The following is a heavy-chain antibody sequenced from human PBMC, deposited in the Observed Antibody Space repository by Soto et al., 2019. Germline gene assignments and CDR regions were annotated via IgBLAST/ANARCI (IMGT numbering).Heavy chain of an antibody. J-gene: IGHJ6*02. Sequence: ASVKVSCKASGYTFTSYDINWVRQATGQGLEWMGWMNPNSGNTGYAQKFQGRVTMTRNTSISTAHMELSSLRSEDTAVYYCARGGVTGYYYYGMDVWGQGTTVTVSS. D-gene: IGHD2-21*02. CDR2: MNPNSGNT. V-gene: IGHV1-8*01. CDR3: ARGGVTGYYYYGMDV. CDR1: GYTFTSYD.